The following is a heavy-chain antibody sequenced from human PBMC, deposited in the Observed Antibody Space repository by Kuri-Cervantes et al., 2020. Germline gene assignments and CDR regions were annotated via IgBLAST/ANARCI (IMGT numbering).Heavy chain of an antibody. D-gene: IGHD1-26*01. J-gene: IGHJ6*03. CDR2: IRSKAYGGTT. Sequence: GGSLRLSCTGSGFTFGDYGMSWVRQAPGKGLEWVGFIRSKAYGGTTEYDASVQGRFTISRDDSKSIVYLQMNRLRTDDTAVYYCTREAVEASPYFYYYADVWGKGTTVTVSS. V-gene: IGHV3-49*04. CDR3: TREAVEASPYFYYYADV. CDR1: GFTFGDYG.